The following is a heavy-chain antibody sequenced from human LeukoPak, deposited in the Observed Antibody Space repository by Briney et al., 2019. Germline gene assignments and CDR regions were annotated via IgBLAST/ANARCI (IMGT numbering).Heavy chain of an antibody. V-gene: IGHV4-38-2*02. Sequence: SETLSLTCAVSGYSISNCFYWGWIRQPPGKWLEWIGSMFHSGSTYYNPSLKSRVAMSVDTSKNQFSLKLSSVTAADTAVYYCARDSGTYHTLNSWGQGTLVTVSS. CDR3: ARDSGTYHTLNS. CDR1: GYSISNCFY. CDR2: MFHSGST. D-gene: IGHD1-26*01. J-gene: IGHJ4*02.